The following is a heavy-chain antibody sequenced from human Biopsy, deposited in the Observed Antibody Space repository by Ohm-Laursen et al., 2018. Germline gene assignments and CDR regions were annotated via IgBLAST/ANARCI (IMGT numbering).Heavy chain of an antibody. D-gene: IGHD2-21*02. CDR2: IYYSGST. V-gene: IGHV4-59*12. J-gene: IGHJ6*02. CDR3: ARGRGYCGGDCYPTYYYNYGMDV. Sequence: GTLSLTCSVSGGSISSDYWSWIRQTPGKGMEWIGYIYYSGSTNYNPSLKSRVTISVDTSKNQFSLKVSSVTAADTAVYYCARGRGYCGGDCYPTYYYNYGMDVWGQGTTVTVSS. CDR1: GGSISSDY.